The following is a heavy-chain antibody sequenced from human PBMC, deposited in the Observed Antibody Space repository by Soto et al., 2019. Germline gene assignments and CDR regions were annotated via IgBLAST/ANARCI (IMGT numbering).Heavy chain of an antibody. J-gene: IGHJ4*02. CDR3: AKDWPGTSSVTSDY. CDR1: GFDFSSYA. V-gene: IGHV3-23*01. Sequence: DVYLLESGGTLVQPGGSLRLSCAASGFDFSSYAMTCVRQAPGKGLEWVSGITYTGDTTYYADSVNGRFTISRDNYRNTLYLQMNSLRADDTAMYFCAKDWPGTSSVTSDYWGQGTLVTVSS. CDR2: ITYTGDTT. D-gene: IGHD4-17*01.